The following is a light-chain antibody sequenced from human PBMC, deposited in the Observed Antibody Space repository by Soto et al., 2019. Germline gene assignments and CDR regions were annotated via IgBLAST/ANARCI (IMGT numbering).Light chain of an antibody. V-gene: IGKV3-15*01. Sequence: EIVMTQSPATLSVSPGERATLSCRASQSVSSNLAWYQQTSGQAPRLLIYDASTRATGIPARFSGRGSGTQFTLTISSLQSEDFAVYYCQQYNNWPFTFGGGTKVEIK. J-gene: IGKJ4*01. CDR3: QQYNNWPFT. CDR1: QSVSSN. CDR2: DAS.